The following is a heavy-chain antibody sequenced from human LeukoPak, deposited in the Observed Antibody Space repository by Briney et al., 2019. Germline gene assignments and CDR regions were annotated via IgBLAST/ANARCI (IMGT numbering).Heavy chain of an antibody. J-gene: IGHJ4*02. CDR1: GFTFSNYG. D-gene: IGHD3-22*01. CDR3: ATFPYYFDSSGSYYFDF. V-gene: IGHV3-30*02. CDR2: IRYDGTNK. Sequence: GGSLRLSCAASGFTFSNYGMHWVHQAPGKGLEWVAFIRYDGTNKYYADSVKGRFTISRDNSKNTLYLQMNSLRAEDTAVFYCATFPYYFDSSGSYYFDFWGQGTLVTVSS.